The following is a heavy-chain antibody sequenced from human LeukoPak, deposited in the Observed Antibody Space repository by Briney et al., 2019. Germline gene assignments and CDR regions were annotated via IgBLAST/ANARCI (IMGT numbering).Heavy chain of an antibody. CDR1: GYSINSGYY. CDR3: AREGGGYCSGGSCYSGGYFDY. V-gene: IGHV4-38-2*02. D-gene: IGHD2-15*01. J-gene: IGHJ4*02. Sequence: SETLTLTCSVSGYSINSGYYRDWIGQPPGKGLEWIGSNYHSGSTYYKPCLKSRVIISVDTSKNQFSLKLSSVTAADTAVYYCAREGGGYCSGGSCYSGGYFDYWGQGTLVTVSS. CDR2: NYHSGST.